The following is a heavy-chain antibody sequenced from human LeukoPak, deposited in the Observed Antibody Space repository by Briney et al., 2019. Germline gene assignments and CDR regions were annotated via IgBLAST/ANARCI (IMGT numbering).Heavy chain of an antibody. CDR2: IYYSGST. D-gene: IGHD2-21*02. J-gene: IGHJ2*01. CDR1: GGSISSSSYY. Sequence: SETLSLTCTVSGGSISSSSYYWGWIRQPPGKGLEWIGSIYYSGSTYYNPSLKSRVTISVDTSKNQFSLKLSSVTAADTAVYYCARPGSGGDPALHFDLWGRGTLVTVSS. CDR3: ARPGSGGDPALHFDL. V-gene: IGHV4-39*01.